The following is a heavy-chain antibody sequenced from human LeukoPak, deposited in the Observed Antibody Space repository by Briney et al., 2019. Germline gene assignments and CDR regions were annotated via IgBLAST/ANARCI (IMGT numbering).Heavy chain of an antibody. V-gene: IGHV3-33*01. Sequence: HPGGSLRLSCAASGFTFSSYGMHWVRQAPGKGLEWVAVIWYDGRNKYYADSVKGRFTISRDNSKNTLYLQMNSLRAEDTAVYYCARDPFFYREWLTAHAFDIWGQGTMVTVSS. CDR1: GFTFSSYG. CDR3: ARDPFFYREWLTAHAFDI. D-gene: IGHD3-3*01. CDR2: IWYDGRNK. J-gene: IGHJ3*02.